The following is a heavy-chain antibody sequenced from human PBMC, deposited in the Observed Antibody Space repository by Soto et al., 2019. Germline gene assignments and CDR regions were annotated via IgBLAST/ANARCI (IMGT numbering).Heavy chain of an antibody. V-gene: IGHV4-59*01. J-gene: IGHJ4*02. CDR1: GGSISSYY. Sequence: SETLSLTCTVSGGSISSYYWSWIRQPPGKGLEWIGYIYYSGSTNYNPSLKSRVTISVDTSKNQFSLKLSSVTAADTAVYYCARVQYDFWSGYYTPLYFDYWGQGTLVTVS. CDR2: IYYSGST. D-gene: IGHD3-3*01. CDR3: ARVQYDFWSGYYTPLYFDY.